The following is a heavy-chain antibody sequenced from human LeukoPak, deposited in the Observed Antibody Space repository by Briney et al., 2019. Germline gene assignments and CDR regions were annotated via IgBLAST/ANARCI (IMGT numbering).Heavy chain of an antibody. Sequence: SGGSLRLSCAASGFTFSNYMMHWVRQAPGKGLVWVSRIKGDGITITYADSVKGRLTISRDNAKNTLYLQMNSLRAEDTAVYYCATWAYCTNGVCFQYYFDYWGQGTLVTVSS. D-gene: IGHD2-8*01. J-gene: IGHJ4*02. CDR1: GFTFSNYM. CDR3: ATWAYCTNGVCFQYYFDY. V-gene: IGHV3-74*01. CDR2: IKGDGITI.